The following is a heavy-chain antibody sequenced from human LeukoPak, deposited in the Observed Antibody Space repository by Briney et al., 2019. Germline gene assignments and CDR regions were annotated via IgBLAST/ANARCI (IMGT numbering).Heavy chain of an antibody. D-gene: IGHD4-17*01. Sequence: GGSLRLSCAASGFTFSSSAMSWVRQVPGKGLEWVSGISASGGSTSYADSVRGRFTISRDNSKNTLYLQMNSLRAEDTAVYYCAKDPQYGDSLWGQGTLVTVSS. CDR1: GFTFSSSA. V-gene: IGHV3-23*01. CDR2: ISASGGST. J-gene: IGHJ4*02. CDR3: AKDPQYGDSL.